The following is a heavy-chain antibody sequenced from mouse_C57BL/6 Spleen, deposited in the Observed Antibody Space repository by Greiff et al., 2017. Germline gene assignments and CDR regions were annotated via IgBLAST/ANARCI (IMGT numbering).Heavy chain of an antibody. V-gene: IGHV5-6*02. CDR2: ISSGGSYT. Sequence: DVMLVESGGDLVKPGGSLKLSCAASGFTFSSYGMSWVRQTPDKRLEWVATISSGGSYTYYPDSVKGRFTISRDNATNTLYLQMSSLKSEDTAMYYCARHPLTDWYFEVWGTGTTVTVSS. CDR3: ARHPLTDWYFEV. J-gene: IGHJ1*03. CDR1: GFTFSSYG. D-gene: IGHD4-1*01.